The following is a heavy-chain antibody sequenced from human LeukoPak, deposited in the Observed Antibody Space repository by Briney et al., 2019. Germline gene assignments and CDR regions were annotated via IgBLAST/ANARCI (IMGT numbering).Heavy chain of an antibody. CDR3: ARATYYYDSSGLHYYYYYMDV. V-gene: IGHV1-46*01. D-gene: IGHD3-22*01. CDR2: INPSGGRT. CDR1: GYTFTSYY. J-gene: IGHJ6*03. Sequence: ASVKVSCKASGYTFTSYYIHWVRQAPGQGLEWMGIINPSGGRTSYAQKFQGRVTITADKSTSTAYMELSSLRSEDTAVYYCARATYYYDSSGLHYYYYYMDVWGKGTTVTVSS.